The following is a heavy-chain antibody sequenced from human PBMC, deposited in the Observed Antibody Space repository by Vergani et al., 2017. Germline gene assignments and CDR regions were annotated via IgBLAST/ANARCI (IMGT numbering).Heavy chain of an antibody. D-gene: IGHD3-10*01. CDR1: GFTFSSYG. Sequence: QVQLVESGGGVVQPGGSLRLSCAASGFTFSSYGMHWVRQAPGKGLEWVAFIRYDGSNKYYADSVKGRFTISRDNSKNTLYLQMNSLRAEDTAVYYCAKDLPYYYGSGSYFDYWGQGILVTVSS. CDR3: AKDLPYYYGSGSYFDY. CDR2: IRYDGSNK. V-gene: IGHV3-30*02. J-gene: IGHJ4*02.